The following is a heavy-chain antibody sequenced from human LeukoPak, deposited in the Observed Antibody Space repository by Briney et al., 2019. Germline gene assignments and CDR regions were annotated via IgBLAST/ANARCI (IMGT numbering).Heavy chain of an antibody. J-gene: IGHJ6*03. Sequence: ASVKVSCKASGYTFSTNYMHWVRQAPGQGLEWMGIINPSGGSTSYAQKFQGRVTMTRDTSTSTVYMELSSLRSEDTAVYYCARDSYNYYYMDVWGKGTTVTISS. V-gene: IGHV1-46*01. CDR2: INPSGGST. CDR1: GYTFSTNY. CDR3: ARDSYNYYYMDV.